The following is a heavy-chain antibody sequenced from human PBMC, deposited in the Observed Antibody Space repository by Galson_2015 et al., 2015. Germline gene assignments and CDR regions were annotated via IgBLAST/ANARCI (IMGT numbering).Heavy chain of an antibody. D-gene: IGHD6-13*01. V-gene: IGHV3-48*03. Sequence: SLRLSCAASGFTFNIYEMNWVRQAPGKGLEWVSYISSSGSSIYYADSVKGRFTISRDNAKNSLYLQMNSLRAEDTAVYYCARDSYPARRAAGNVFDYWGQGILVTVSS. CDR3: ARDSYPARRAAGNVFDY. CDR2: ISSSGSSI. CDR1: GFTFNIYE. J-gene: IGHJ4*02.